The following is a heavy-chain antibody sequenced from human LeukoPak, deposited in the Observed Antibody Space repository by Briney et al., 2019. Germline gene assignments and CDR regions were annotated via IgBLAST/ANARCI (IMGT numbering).Heavy chain of an antibody. Sequence: GGSLRLSCAASGFTFSSYAMSWVRQAPGKGLEWVSAISGSGGSTYYADSVKGRLTISRDNSKDTLFLQMNSLRAEDTAVYYCAREGPRGNSQFDYWGQGTLVTVSS. J-gene: IGHJ4*02. CDR1: GFTFSSYA. CDR2: ISGSGGST. D-gene: IGHD4-23*01. CDR3: AREGPRGNSQFDY. V-gene: IGHV3-23*01.